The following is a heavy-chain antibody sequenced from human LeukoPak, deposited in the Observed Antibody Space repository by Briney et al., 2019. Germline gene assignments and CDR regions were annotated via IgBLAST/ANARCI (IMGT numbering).Heavy chain of an antibody. CDR3: ARHAPMPPFRYFDY. D-gene: IGHD2-2*01. CDR1: GGSISSYY. J-gene: IGHJ4*02. Sequence: PSETLSLTCTVSGGSISSYYWSWIRQPPGKGLEWIGYIYTSGSTNYNPSPKSRVTISVDTSKNQFSLKLSSVTAADTAVYYCARHAPMPPFRYFDYWGQGTLVTVSS. V-gene: IGHV4-4*09. CDR2: IYTSGST.